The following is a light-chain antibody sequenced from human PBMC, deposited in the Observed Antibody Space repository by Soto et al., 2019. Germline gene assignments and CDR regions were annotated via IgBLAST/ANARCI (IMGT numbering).Light chain of an antibody. J-gene: IGLJ1*01. V-gene: IGLV2-14*03. CDR1: SSDVGDYNY. CDR2: DVS. CDR3: SSYGGSSSLDV. Sequence: QSALTQPASVSGSPGQSITISCPGTSSDVGDYNYVSWFQQHPGKAPKLMIFDVSSRPSGISNRFSGSKSGNTASLTISGLQAEDEADYYCSSYGGSSSLDVFGSGTKVTVL.